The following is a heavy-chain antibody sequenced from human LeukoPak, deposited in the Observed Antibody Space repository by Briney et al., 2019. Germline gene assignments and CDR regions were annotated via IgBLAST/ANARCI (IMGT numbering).Heavy chain of an antibody. CDR3: ARSGFWSGYYLHY. D-gene: IGHD3-3*01. V-gene: IGHV4-34*01. CDR1: GGSFSGYY. CDR2: INHSGST. J-gene: IGHJ4*02. Sequence: SETLSLTCAVYGGSFSGYYWSWIRQPPGKGLEWIGEINHSGSTNYNPSLKSRVTISVDTSKNQFSLKLGSVTAADTAVYYCARSGFWSGYYLHYWGQGTLVTVSS.